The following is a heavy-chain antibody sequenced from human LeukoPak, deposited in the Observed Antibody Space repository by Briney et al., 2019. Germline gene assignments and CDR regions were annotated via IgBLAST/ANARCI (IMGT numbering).Heavy chain of an antibody. CDR3: ARGRPGKISMIVVITPPAFDY. V-gene: IGHV3-11*06. J-gene: IGHJ4*02. CDR2: ISGRSIYT. D-gene: IGHD3-22*01. Sequence: NPGGSLRLSCAASGFTFSDYYMSWIRQAPGKGLECVSYISGRSIYTNYADSVKGRFTISRDNAKNSLYLQMNSLRAEDTAVYYCARGRPGKISMIVVITPPAFDYWGQGTLVTVSS. CDR1: GFTFSDYY.